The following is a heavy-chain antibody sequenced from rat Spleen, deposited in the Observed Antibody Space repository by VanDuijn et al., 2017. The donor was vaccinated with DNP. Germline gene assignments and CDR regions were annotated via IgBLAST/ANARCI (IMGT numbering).Heavy chain of an antibody. D-gene: IGHD1-9*01. V-gene: IGHV5-7*01. Sequence: EVQLVESGGGLVQPGRSLKLSCAASGFTFSDYGMAWVRQAPKKGLEWVASITYDGGSTYYRDSVKGRFTVSRDNAKSTLYLQMDSLRSEDMATYYCARWDSTGITTGFAYWGQGTLVTVSS. CDR1: GFTFSDYG. CDR3: ARWDSTGITTGFAY. J-gene: IGHJ3*01. CDR2: ITYDGGST.